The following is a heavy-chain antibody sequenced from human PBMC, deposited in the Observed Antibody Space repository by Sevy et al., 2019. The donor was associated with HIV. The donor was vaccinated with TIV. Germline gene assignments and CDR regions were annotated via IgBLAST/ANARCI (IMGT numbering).Heavy chain of an antibody. CDR2: IYYSGST. CDR1: GSSISSSSYY. Sequence: SETLSLTCTVSGSSISSSSYYWGWIRQPPGQGREWIGTIYYSGSTYYHPSLKSRVTIFVDTSKNQFSLKLSSVTAADTAVYYCANLSDSSAKGAFDIWGQGTMVTVSS. V-gene: IGHV4-39*01. J-gene: IGHJ3*02. D-gene: IGHD3-22*01. CDR3: ANLSDSSAKGAFDI.